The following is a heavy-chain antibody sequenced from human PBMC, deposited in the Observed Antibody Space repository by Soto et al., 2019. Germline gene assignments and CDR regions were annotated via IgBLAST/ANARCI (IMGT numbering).Heavy chain of an antibody. Sequence: GGSLRLSCAASGFTFSSYAMSWVRQAPGKGLEWVSAISGSGGSTYYADSVKGRFTISRDNSKNTLYLQMNSLRAEDTAVYFCVKEPGYSSSWPFDYWGQGTLVTVSS. CDR1: GFTFSSYA. CDR2: ISGSGGST. CDR3: VKEPGYSSSWPFDY. J-gene: IGHJ4*02. V-gene: IGHV3-23*01. D-gene: IGHD6-13*01.